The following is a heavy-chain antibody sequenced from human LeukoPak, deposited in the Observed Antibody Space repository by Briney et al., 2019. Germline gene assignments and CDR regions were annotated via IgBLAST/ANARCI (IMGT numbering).Heavy chain of an antibody. Sequence: GASVKVSCKASGYTFTSYYMHWVRQAPGQGLEWMGIINPSGGSTSYAQKFQGRVTMTRDTSTSTVYMELSSLRSEDTAVYYCAKGCSSSWYYYYGMDVWGQGTTVTVSS. V-gene: IGHV1-46*01. CDR3: AKGCSSSWYYYYGMDV. CDR1: GYTFTSYY. D-gene: IGHD6-13*01. CDR2: INPSGGST. J-gene: IGHJ6*02.